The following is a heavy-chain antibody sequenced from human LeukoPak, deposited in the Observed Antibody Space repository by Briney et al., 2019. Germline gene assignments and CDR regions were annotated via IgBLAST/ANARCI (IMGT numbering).Heavy chain of an antibody. J-gene: IGHJ5*02. V-gene: IGHV1-8*01. Sequence: ASVKVSCKASGYTFTSYDINWVRQATGQGLEGMGWMDPNTGNTGYAQKFQGRVTMSRDTSISTAYMELSSLRSEDTAVYYCAKTLKEASTDTGWFDPWGQGTLVTVSS. CDR2: MDPNTGNT. CDR1: GYTFTSYD. D-gene: IGHD1-14*01. CDR3: AKTLKEASTDTGWFDP.